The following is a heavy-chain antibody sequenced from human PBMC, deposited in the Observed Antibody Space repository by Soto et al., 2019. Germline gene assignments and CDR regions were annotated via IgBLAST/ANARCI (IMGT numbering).Heavy chain of an antibody. Sequence: PGVSLRLSCAASGFTFSGLARGWLRQAPGTGPEWVAFVDGSGGDTSYADSVKGRFTISRDNSENSLYLHMNSLRAEDTGRYFCTKEIFAAAYAATSAFDLWGQGTLVTVSS. CDR3: TKEIFAAAYAATSAFDL. CDR1: GFTFSGLA. CDR2: VDGSGGDT. D-gene: IGHD2-8*01. V-gene: IGHV3-23*01. J-gene: IGHJ4*02.